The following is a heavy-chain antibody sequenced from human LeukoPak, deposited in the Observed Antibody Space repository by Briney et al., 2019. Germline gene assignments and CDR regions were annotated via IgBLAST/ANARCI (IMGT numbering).Heavy chain of an antibody. D-gene: IGHD3-9*01. V-gene: IGHV1-2*02. CDR1: GGTFSSYA. Sequence: GASVKVSCKASGGTFSSYAISWVRQAPGQGLEWMGWINPNSGGTNYAQKFQGRVTMTRDTSISTAYMELSRLRSDDTAVYYCARGGPGRGYFDWLLSVLGYWGQGTLVTVSS. CDR3: ARGGPGRGYFDWLLSVLGY. J-gene: IGHJ4*02. CDR2: INPNSGGT.